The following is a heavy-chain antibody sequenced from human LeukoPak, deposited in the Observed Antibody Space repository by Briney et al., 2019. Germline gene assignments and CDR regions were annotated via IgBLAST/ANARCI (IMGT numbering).Heavy chain of an antibody. V-gene: IGHV1-69*13. CDR3: ARLLVATINPRFDY. CDR2: IIPIFGTA. CDR1: GGTFSSYA. Sequence: ASVKVSCKASGGTFSSYAISWVRQAPGQGLEWMGGIIPIFGTADYAQKFQGRVTITADESTSTAYMELSSLRSEDTAVYYCARLLVATINPRFDYWGQGTLVTVSS. D-gene: IGHD5-12*01. J-gene: IGHJ4*02.